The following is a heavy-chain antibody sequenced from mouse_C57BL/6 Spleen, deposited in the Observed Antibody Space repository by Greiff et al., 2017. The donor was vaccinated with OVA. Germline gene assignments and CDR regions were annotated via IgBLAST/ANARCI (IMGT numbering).Heavy chain of an antibody. J-gene: IGHJ2*01. CDR3: ARLVITTVEANFDY. CDR1: GYAFSSSW. Sequence: QVQLQQSGPELVKPGASVKISCKASGYAFSSSWMNWVKQRPGKGLEWIGRIYPGDGDTNYNGKFKGKATLTADKSSSTAYMQLSSLTSEDSAVYFVARLVITTVEANFDYWGQGTTLTVSS. V-gene: IGHV1-82*01. CDR2: IYPGDGDT. D-gene: IGHD1-1*01.